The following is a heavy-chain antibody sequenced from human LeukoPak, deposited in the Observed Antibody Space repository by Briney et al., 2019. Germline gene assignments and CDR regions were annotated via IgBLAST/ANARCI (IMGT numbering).Heavy chain of an antibody. V-gene: IGHV4-59*01. CDR3: ARDGIEMATVN. Sequence: KPSETLSLTCTVSGGSISSYYWSWIRQPPGKGLEWVGYIYYSGSTNYNPSLKSRVTISVDTSKNQFSLKLSSVTAADTAVYYCARDGIEMATVNWGQGTLVTVST. J-gene: IGHJ4*02. CDR1: GGSISSYY. CDR2: IYYSGST. D-gene: IGHD5-24*01.